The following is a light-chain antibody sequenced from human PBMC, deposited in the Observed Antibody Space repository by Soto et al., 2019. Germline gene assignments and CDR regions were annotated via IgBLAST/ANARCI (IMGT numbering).Light chain of an antibody. CDR2: RAS. Sequence: EIVMTQSPATLSVSPGERATLSCRASQSVSSNLAWYQQKPGQAPRLLIYRASTRATGIPPRFSGSGSGTEFSLTISSLQSEDFALYYCQQYDNYPMFGQGTKVEIK. V-gene: IGKV3-15*01. CDR1: QSVSSN. CDR3: QQYDNYPM. J-gene: IGKJ1*01.